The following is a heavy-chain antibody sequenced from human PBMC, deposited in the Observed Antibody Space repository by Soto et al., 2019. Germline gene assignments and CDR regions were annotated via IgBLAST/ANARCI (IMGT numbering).Heavy chain of an antibody. CDR3: ALSAIPRGGWFHP. D-gene: IGHD2-21*02. Sequence: SETLSLTCNVSDDSLSTYYWSWIRQPAGKGLEWIGRIYASGSTNYNPSLKGRVSMSVDTSKKQFSLKMISVTAADTAMYYCALSAIPRGGWFHPWGQVVLVTVSS. CDR2: IYASGST. J-gene: IGHJ5*02. V-gene: IGHV4-4*07. CDR1: DDSLSTYY.